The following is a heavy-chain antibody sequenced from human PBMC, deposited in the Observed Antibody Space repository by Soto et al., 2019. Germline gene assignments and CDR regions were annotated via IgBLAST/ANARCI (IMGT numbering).Heavy chain of an antibody. CDR3: ARPLNIAGRPGDPFYYYGMDD. Sequence: SVKVSCKPSGGAFTNYAISWVRQAPGQGLEWMGGIVPVFGTTKYTQKFQGRVTMTADLSTNIAYMELASLTTDDTAVYYCARPLNIAGRPGDPFYYYGMDDWGQGTTVTVSS. J-gene: IGHJ6*02. CDR2: IVPVFGTT. V-gene: IGHV1-69*13. D-gene: IGHD6-13*01. CDR1: GGAFTNYA.